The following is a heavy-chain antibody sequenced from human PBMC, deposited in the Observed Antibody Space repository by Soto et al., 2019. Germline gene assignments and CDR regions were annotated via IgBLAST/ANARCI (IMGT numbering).Heavy chain of an antibody. V-gene: IGHV3-23*01. CDR1: GFIFSGYA. D-gene: IGHD4-4*01. CDR2: ISGSGGST. J-gene: IGHJ4*02. CDR3: AKGLGSKSRYYFDY. Sequence: GGSLTLSCAASGFIFSGYAMGWVSQAPGKGLEWVSSISGSGGSTYYADSVKGRFIISRDSSKNTMYLQMNSLRVEDTAVYYCAKGLGSKSRYYFDYWAQGTLVTVSS.